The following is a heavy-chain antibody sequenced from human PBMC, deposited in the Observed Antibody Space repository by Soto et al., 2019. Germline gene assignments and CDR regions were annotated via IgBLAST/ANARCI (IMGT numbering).Heavy chain of an antibody. Sequence: PGGSLRLSCAASGFTFSSYAMHWVRQAPGKGLEWVAVISYDGSNKYYADSVKGRFTISRDNSKNTLYLQMNSLRAEDTAVYYCARDSTWGWELAHEVGERLDYWGQGTLVTVSS. V-gene: IGHV3-30-3*01. CDR3: ARDSTWGWELAHEVGERLDY. J-gene: IGHJ4*02. CDR1: GFTFSSYA. D-gene: IGHD1-26*01. CDR2: ISYDGSNK.